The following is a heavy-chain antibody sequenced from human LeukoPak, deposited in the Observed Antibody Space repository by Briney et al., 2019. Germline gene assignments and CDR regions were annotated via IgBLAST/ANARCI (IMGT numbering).Heavy chain of an antibody. Sequence: PGGSLRLSCAASGFTFSSYSMHWVRQAPGKGLEYVSAISSNGGSTYYTYSVTDRFTISRDNSKNTLYLQMGSLRPEDTGVYYCARALPSSSGVVINNWFDPWGQGALVTVPS. CDR2: ISSNGGST. CDR3: ARALPSSSGVVINNWFDP. CDR1: GFTFSSYS. J-gene: IGHJ5*02. V-gene: IGHV3-64*01. D-gene: IGHD3-3*01.